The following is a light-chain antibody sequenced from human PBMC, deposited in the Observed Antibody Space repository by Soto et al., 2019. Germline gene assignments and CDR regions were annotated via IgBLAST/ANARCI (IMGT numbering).Light chain of an antibody. CDR2: DVS. Sequence: QSVLTQPASVSGSPGQSITISCTGTSSDVGGYNYVSWYQQHPGKAPKLMIYDVSNRPSGGSNRFSGSKSGNTASLTISGLRAEDEADYDCSSYTSSSTLVVFGGGTKLTVL. J-gene: IGLJ2*01. CDR3: SSYTSSSTLVV. CDR1: SSDVGGYNY. V-gene: IGLV2-14*01.